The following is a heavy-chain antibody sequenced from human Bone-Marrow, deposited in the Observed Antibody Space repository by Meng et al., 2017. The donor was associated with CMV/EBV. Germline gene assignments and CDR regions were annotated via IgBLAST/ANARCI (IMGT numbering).Heavy chain of an antibody. CDR1: GGSFSGYY. J-gene: IGHJ4*02. CDR2: IYYSVST. CDR3: ASTEVRMTTVTLGRLDY. V-gene: IGHV4-59*01. Sequence: SETLSLTCAVYGGSFSGYYWSWIRQPPGKGLEWSGYIYYSVSTNYNPSLKSRLNISVDTSKNQFSLKLSSVPAADTAVYYCASTEVRMTTVTLGRLDYWGQGTLVTVSS. D-gene: IGHD4-11*01.